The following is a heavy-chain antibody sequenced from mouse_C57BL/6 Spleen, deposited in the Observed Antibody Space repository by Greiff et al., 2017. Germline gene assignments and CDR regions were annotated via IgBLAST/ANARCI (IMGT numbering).Heavy chain of an antibody. CDR1: GYTFTDYN. CDR3: AREGVYCYGNRGYFDV. Sequence: EVQLQESGPELVKPGASVKIPCKASGYTFTDYNMDWVKQSPGKSLEWIGDINPNNGGTIYNQKFKGKATLTVDTSSSTAYMELRSLTSEDTAVYYCAREGVYCYGNRGYFDVWGTGTTVTVSS. CDR2: INPNNGGT. V-gene: IGHV1-18*01. D-gene: IGHD1-1*01. J-gene: IGHJ1*03.